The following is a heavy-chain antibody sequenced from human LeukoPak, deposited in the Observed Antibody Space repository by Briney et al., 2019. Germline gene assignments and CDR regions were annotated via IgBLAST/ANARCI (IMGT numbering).Heavy chain of an antibody. CDR3: ARAGGYCSSTSCQNWFDP. D-gene: IGHD2-2*01. V-gene: IGHV4-61*02. CDR2: IYTSGST. Sequence: SETLSLTCTVSGGSISSGSYYWSWIRQPAGKGLEWIGRIYTSGSTNYNPSLKSRVTISVDTSKNQFSLRLSSVPAADTAVYYCARAGGYCSSTSCQNWFDPWGQGTLVTVSS. CDR1: GGSISSGSYY. J-gene: IGHJ5*02.